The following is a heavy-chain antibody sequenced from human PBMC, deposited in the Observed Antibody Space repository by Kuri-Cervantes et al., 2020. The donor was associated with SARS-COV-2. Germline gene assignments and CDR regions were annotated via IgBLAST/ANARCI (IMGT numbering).Heavy chain of an antibody. J-gene: IGHJ4*02. V-gene: IGHV3-23*01. CDR2: ISVSGGST. Sequence: GESLKISCAASESTFSSYVMTWVRQAPGKGLEWVSSISVSGGSTYYANSVKGRFTISRDNSKNTLYLQMNSLRAEDTAVYYCAKALSGCAGDCPTRWGQGTLVTVSS. CDR3: AKALSGCAGDCPTR. CDR1: ESTFSSYV. D-gene: IGHD2-21*01.